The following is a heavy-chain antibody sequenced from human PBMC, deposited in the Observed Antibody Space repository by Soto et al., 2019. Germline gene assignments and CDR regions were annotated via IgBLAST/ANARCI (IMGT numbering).Heavy chain of an antibody. CDR3: ARVKTHIAVVFPMFHYFDP. CDR2: ISKTGSA. J-gene: IGHJ5*02. V-gene: IGHV4-31*03. Sequence: SETLSLTCSVSGDSISSGDYYWGWIRQPPGKGLEWIGYISKTGSANDNPSLQSRLTISIDTSKNQFSLRLTSMTAADTALYYCARVKTHIAVVFPMFHYFDPWGQGTQVTVS. D-gene: IGHD2-2*01. CDR1: GDSISSGDYY.